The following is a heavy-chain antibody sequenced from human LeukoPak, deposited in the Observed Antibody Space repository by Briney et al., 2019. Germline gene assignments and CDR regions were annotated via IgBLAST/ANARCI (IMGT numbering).Heavy chain of an antibody. Sequence: RSGGSLRLSCAASGFTFSSYGMHWVRQAPGKGLEWVAVISYDGSNKYYADSVKGRFTISRDNSKNTLYLQMNSLRAEDTAVYYCAKGGSGYDPLVGYWGQGTLVTVSS. CDR1: GFTFSSYG. CDR2: ISYDGSNK. J-gene: IGHJ4*02. CDR3: AKGGSGYDPLVGY. D-gene: IGHD5-12*01. V-gene: IGHV3-30*18.